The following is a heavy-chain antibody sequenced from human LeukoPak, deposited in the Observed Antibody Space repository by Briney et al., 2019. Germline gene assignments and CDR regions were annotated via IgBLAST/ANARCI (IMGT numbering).Heavy chain of an antibody. CDR3: ARQWLVILSDAFNI. CDR2: ST. V-gene: IGHV4-39*01. CDR1: GGSMSSGTYY. Sequence: SQTLSLTCTVSGGSMSSGTYYWGWIRQPPGRGLEWIGSSTYYNPSLKSRVTISVDTSKNQFSLKLSSVTAADTAVYYSARQWLVILSDAFNIWGPGTMVIVSS. J-gene: IGHJ3*02. D-gene: IGHD6-19*01.